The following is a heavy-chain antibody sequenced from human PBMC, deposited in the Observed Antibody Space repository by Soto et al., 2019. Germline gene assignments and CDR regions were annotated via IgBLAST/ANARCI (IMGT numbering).Heavy chain of an antibody. Sequence: SVKVSCNASGGTFSSYTISLVRQAPGQGLEWMGRIIPILGIANYAQKFQGRVTITADKSTSTAYMELSSMRSEDTAVYYCAVYSYGPITFDYWGQGTLVTVSS. CDR3: AVYSYGPITFDY. CDR2: IIPILGIA. D-gene: IGHD5-18*01. V-gene: IGHV1-69*02. J-gene: IGHJ4*02. CDR1: GGTFSSYT.